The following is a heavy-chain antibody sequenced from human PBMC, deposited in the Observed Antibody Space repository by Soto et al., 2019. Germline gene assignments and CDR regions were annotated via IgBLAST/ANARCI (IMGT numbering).Heavy chain of an antibody. J-gene: IGHJ4*02. D-gene: IGHD4-4*01. CDR3: ASEVGSYDYCNYATAPY. V-gene: IGHV3-7*01. CDR1: GFTFSSYW. Sequence: PGGSLRLSCAASGFTFSSYWMSWVRQAPGKGLEWVANIKQDGSEKYYVDSVKGRFTISRDNAKNSLYLQMNSLRAEDTAVYYCASEVGSYDYCNYATAPYWGQGTLVTVSS. CDR2: IKQDGSEK.